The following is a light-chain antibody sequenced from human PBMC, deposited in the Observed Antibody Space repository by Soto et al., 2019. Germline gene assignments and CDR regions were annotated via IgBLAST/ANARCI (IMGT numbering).Light chain of an antibody. Sequence: ELVMTQSPATLSLAPGESATLSCRASQSISTFLAWYQQKTGQAPRLLIYGESTRATGIPDRLSGSGSGTELNLTISSLQSEDFAVYYCQQYNNWPRTFGQGTKVDIK. CDR2: GES. CDR1: QSISTF. CDR3: QQYNNWPRT. J-gene: IGKJ1*01. V-gene: IGKV3-15*01.